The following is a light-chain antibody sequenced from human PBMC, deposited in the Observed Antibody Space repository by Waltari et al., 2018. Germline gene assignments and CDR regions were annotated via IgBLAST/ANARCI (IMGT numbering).Light chain of an antibody. CDR1: QSVNTN. J-gene: IGKJ1*01. CDR3: QQYINRPRT. CDR2: GTS. V-gene: IGKV3-15*01. Sequence: EIILTQSPATLSVFPGEETSLSCRASQSVNTNLAWYQHNPGQAPRLLIYGTSIRATGVPARFRGSGSGTEFTLTISSLQSEDLAVYYCQQYINRPRTFGQGTKVEIK.